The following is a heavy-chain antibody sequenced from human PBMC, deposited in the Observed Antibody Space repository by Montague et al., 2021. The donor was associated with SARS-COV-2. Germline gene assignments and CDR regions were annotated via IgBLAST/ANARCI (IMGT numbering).Heavy chain of an antibody. CDR3: VRDQGRSNWNYPDY. J-gene: IGHJ4*02. Sequence: SETLSLTCTVSGGSISGYYWSWFRQSAGEGLEWIGRIYDSGSTSYNPSLKSRVTMSVDTSKNQFSLKLSSVTAADTVVYYCVRDQGRSNWNYPDYWGQGTLVTVS. CDR1: GGSISGYY. CDR2: IYDSGST. V-gene: IGHV4-4*07. D-gene: IGHD1-20*01.